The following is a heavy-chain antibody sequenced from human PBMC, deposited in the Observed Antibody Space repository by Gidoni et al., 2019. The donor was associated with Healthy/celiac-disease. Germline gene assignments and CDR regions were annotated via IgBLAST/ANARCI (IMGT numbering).Heavy chain of an antibody. CDR3: TSPPLPID. CDR2: MRSKANSDAT. CDR1: GFTFSGSA. V-gene: IGHV3-73*01. Sequence: EVRLVASGGGLVKPGGSLKLSCAASGFTFSGSARHWVRQASGKGMGWVGRMRSKANSDATAYAAWVKGSCTISREDSKNTAYLQMNSLKTEDTAVYYCTSPPLPIDWGQGTLVTVSS. J-gene: IGHJ4*02.